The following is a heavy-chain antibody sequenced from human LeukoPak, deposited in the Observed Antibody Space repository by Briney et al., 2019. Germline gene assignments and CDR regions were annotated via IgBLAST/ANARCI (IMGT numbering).Heavy chain of an antibody. Sequence: SETVSLTCAVYGGSFSGYYWSWIRQPPGKGLEWIGEINHSGSTNYNPSLKSRVTISVDTSKNQFSLKLSSVTAADTAVYYCARRRVKRFIVVVVAATGNFDYWGQGTLVTVSS. CDR3: ARRRVKRFIVVVVAATGNFDY. CDR2: INHSGST. J-gene: IGHJ4*02. CDR1: GGSFSGYY. V-gene: IGHV4-34*01. D-gene: IGHD2-15*01.